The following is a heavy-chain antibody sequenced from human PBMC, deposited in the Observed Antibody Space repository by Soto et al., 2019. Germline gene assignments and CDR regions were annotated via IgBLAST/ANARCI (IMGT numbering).Heavy chain of an antibody. V-gene: IGHV4-30-2*01. J-gene: IGHJ4*02. D-gene: IGHD3-22*01. CDR3: ARAHYGPSGYYFDS. Sequence: QVQLQESGSGLVKPSETLSLTCSVSGDSITSGGYSWSWIRQPPRRGLEWIGYIYHTGRASYSPSRKGRVTISVDKSKNKFSLSLNSVAAADTSIYYCARAHYGPSGYYFDSWGQGSLFTVSS. CDR1: GDSITSGGYS. CDR2: IYHTGRA.